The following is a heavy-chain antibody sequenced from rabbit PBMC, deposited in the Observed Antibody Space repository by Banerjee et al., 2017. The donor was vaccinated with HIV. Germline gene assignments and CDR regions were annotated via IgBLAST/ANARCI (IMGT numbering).Heavy chain of an antibody. J-gene: IGHJ4*01. CDR1: GFSFSSGYW. CDR2: IDNGSSART. Sequence: QSLEESGGDLVKPGASLTLTCTASGFSFSSGYWICWVRQAPGKGPEWIACIDNGSSARTWYASWAKGRFTISKTSSTTVTLQMTSLTAADTATYFCARDDYSSGWGAFDLWGQGTLVTVS. V-gene: IGHV1S40*01. D-gene: IGHD4-1*01. CDR3: ARDDYSSGWGAFDL.